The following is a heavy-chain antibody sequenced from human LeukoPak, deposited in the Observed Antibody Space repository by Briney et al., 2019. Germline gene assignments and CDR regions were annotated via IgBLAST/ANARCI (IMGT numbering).Heavy chain of an antibody. D-gene: IGHD6-19*01. CDR2: LYYRGST. J-gene: IGHJ3*01. V-gene: IGHV4-38-2*02. Sequence: SETLSLTCTVSGYSISSGYYWGWIRQPPGKGLEWIGYLYYRGSTTYNPSLKSRVTISIDTSKNQFSLKLSSVTAADTAVYYCVRDLRVGGSSGWYAFDVWGQGTMVTVSS. CDR1: GYSISSGYY. CDR3: VRDLRVGGSSGWYAFDV.